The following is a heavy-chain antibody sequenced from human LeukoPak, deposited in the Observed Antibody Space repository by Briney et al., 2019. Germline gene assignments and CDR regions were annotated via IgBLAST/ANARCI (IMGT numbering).Heavy chain of an antibody. D-gene: IGHD2-2*01. V-gene: IGHV3-23*01. CDR1: GFTFSSYA. J-gene: IGHJ4*02. CDR3: AKDEGYCSSTSCYGFLDY. Sequence: GASLRLSCAASGFTFSSYAMSWVRQAPGKGLEWVSAISGSGGSTYYADSVKGRFTISRDNSKNTLYLRMNSLRAEDTAVYYCAKDEGYCSSTSCYGFLDYWGQGTLVTVSS. CDR2: ISGSGGST.